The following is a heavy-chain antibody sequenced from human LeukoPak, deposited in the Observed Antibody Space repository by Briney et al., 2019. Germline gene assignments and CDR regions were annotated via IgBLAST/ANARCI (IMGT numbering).Heavy chain of an antibody. Sequence: PGGSLRLSCAASGFTFCRYRMHGVRQAPGKGLEWVAFIRYDGGNKNYADSVKSRFTISIDNSKNTLYLQMNSLRAEDTAVYYCASSVVVPAAIDYWGQGTLVTVSS. CDR3: ASSVVVPAAIDY. J-gene: IGHJ4*02. CDR1: GFTFCRYR. V-gene: IGHV3-30*02. CDR2: IRYDGGNK. D-gene: IGHD2-2*01.